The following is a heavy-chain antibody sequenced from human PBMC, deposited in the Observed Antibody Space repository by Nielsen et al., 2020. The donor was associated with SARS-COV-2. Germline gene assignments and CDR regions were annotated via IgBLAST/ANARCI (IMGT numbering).Heavy chain of an antibody. CDR3: ARYGSGSPHFDY. Sequence: GGSLRLSCTASGFTFGDYAMSWFRQAPGKGLEWVGFIRSKAYGGTTEYAASVKGRFTISRDDSKSIAYLQMNSLRAEDTAVYYCARYGSGSPHFDYWGQGTLVTVSS. CDR1: GFTFGDYA. CDR2: IRSKAYGGTT. D-gene: IGHD3-10*01. J-gene: IGHJ4*02. V-gene: IGHV3-49*03.